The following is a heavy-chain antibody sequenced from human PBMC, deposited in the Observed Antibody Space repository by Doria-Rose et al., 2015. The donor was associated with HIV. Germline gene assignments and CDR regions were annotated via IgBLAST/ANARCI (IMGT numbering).Heavy chain of an antibody. V-gene: IGHV4-31*02. Sequence: SGGFISSGGYYWSWIRQHPGKGLEWIGYINYSGNTYYNPSLKSRVTISVDTSKNQFSLKVTSVTAADTAVYFCARRAVTGEWWFDPWGQGTLVTVSS. CDR3: ARRAVTGEWWFDP. CDR1: GGFISSGGYY. D-gene: IGHD4-17*01. J-gene: IGHJ5*02. CDR2: INYSGNT.